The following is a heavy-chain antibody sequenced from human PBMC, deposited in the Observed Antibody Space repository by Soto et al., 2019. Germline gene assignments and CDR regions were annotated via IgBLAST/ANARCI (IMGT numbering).Heavy chain of an antibody. CDR1: GSTFSSYD. CDR2: IGTAGDT. Sequence: GGSLRLSCAASGSTFSSYDMHWVRQVTGKGLEWVSAIGTAGDTYYPGSVKGRFTISRENAKNSLYLQMNSLRAEDTAVYYCARGDYYDSSGPFSDAFDIWGQGTMVTVSS. J-gene: IGHJ3*02. V-gene: IGHV3-13*01. D-gene: IGHD3-22*01. CDR3: ARGDYYDSSGPFSDAFDI.